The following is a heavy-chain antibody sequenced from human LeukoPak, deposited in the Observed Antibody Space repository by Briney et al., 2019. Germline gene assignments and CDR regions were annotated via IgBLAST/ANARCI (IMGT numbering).Heavy chain of an antibody. J-gene: IGHJ4*02. CDR3: ARGQYSSGWYYFDY. CDR1: GGPIINYF. CDR2: IFDSGNT. D-gene: IGHD6-19*01. Sequence: SETLSLTCTVSGGPIINYFWSWIRQPPGKGLEWIGYIFDSGNTNYKPSLNSRVTMSLDTSKNQFSLKLSSVTAADSAIYYCARGQYSSGWYYFDYWGQGTLVTVSS. V-gene: IGHV4-59*01.